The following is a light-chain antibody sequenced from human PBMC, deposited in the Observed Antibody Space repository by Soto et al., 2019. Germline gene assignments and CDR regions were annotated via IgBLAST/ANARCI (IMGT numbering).Light chain of an antibody. CDR1: QSLSNY. CDR2: DAS. V-gene: IGKV3-11*01. CDR3: QQRSNWPIT. J-gene: IGKJ5*01. Sequence: EIVLTQSPATLSLSPGERATLSCSASQSLSNYLAWYQQKPGQAPRLLIVDASNRATGVPARFSGSGSGTDFTLIISSLEPEDFAVYYCQQRSNWPITFSQGTRLQIK.